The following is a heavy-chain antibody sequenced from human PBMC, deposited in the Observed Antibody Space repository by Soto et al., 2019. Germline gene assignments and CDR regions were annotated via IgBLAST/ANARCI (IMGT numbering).Heavy chain of an antibody. V-gene: IGHV4-4*02. CDR2: IYHSGST. CDR3: LGSSGYYGDAFDI. Sequence: PSETLSLTCAVSSGSISSSNWWSWVRQPPGKGLEWIGEIYHSGSTNYNPSLKSRVTISVDKSKNQFSLKLSSVTAADTAVYLGLGSSGYYGDAFDIWGQGTMVTVSS. J-gene: IGHJ3*02. CDR1: SGSISSSNW. D-gene: IGHD3-22*01.